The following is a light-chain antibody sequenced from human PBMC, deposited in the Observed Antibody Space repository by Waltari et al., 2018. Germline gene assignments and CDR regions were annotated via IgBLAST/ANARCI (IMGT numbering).Light chain of an antibody. V-gene: IGLV2-8*01. J-gene: IGLJ2*01. Sequence: QSALTHPPSASGSTGPTVLISCTGTSSNIGAYQYFSWYQQIPGRAPALIIYEVDRRPPGVPDRFSGSKSGNTASLTVSGLQTEDEGDYYCSSYAGSNKLIFGGVTKLTVL. CDR1: SSNIGAYQY. CDR2: EVD. CDR3: SSYAGSNKLI.